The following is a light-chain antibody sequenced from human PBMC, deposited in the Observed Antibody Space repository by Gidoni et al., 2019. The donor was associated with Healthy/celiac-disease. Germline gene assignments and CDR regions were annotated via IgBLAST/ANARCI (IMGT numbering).Light chain of an antibody. CDR1: QSVSSN. J-gene: IGKJ3*01. V-gene: IGKV3-15*01. CDR3: QQYNNWPFT. Sequence: EIVMTQSPATLSVSPGERATLSCRASQSVSSNLAWYQQKPGQAPRLLIYGASTRATGIPARFSGSGSRTEFTLTISSLQSEDFAVYYCQQYNNWPFTFXPXTKVDIK. CDR2: GAS.